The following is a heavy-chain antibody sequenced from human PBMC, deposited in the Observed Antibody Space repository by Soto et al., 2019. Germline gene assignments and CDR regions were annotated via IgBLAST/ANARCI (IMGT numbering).Heavy chain of an antibody. V-gene: IGHV3-30*04. CDR2: ISSDGRNK. CDR3: ARVFDGYYFDY. J-gene: IGHJ4*02. D-gene: IGHD6-13*01. CDR1: GFMFETFY. Sequence: VVVVESGGGVVQPGRSLTLSCAASGFMFETFYMHWVRQAPGKGLQWVAVISSDGRNKYYAESVKGRFSISRDNSKNTLYLQLNSLIPQDTAVYYCARVFDGYYFDYWGQGALVTVSS.